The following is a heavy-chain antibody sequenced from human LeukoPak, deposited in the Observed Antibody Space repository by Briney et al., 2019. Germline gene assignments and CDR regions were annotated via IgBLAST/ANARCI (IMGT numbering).Heavy chain of an antibody. CDR1: GFTFSGYR. CDR2: INHSGST. V-gene: IGHV4-34*01. J-gene: IGHJ4*02. Sequence: GSLRLSCAASGFTFSGYRMSWIRQPPGKGLEWIGEINHSGSTNYNPSLKSRVTISVNTSKNQFSLKLSSVTAADTAVYYCARPGPYYYGSGSSGQLVYWGQGTLVTVSS. D-gene: IGHD3-10*01. CDR3: ARPGPYYYGSGSSGQLVY.